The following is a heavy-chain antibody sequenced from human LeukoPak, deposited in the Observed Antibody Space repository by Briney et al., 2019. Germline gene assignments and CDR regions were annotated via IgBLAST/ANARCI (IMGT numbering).Heavy chain of an antibody. J-gene: IGHJ4*02. D-gene: IGHD2-2*03. CDR1: GFTFSSYV. Sequence: GGSLRLSCAASGFTFSSYVMSWVRQAPGKGLEWVSAISGSGGGTYYADSVKGRFSISRDNSKNALYLQMNSLRAEDTAVYYCAKATYGYCSSPSCYYFDYWGQGTLVTVSS. CDR2: ISGSGGGT. CDR3: AKATYGYCSSPSCYYFDY. V-gene: IGHV3-23*01.